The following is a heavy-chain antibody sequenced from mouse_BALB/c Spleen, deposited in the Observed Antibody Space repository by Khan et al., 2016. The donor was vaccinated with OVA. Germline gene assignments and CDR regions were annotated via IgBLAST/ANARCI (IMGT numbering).Heavy chain of an antibody. CDR3: ARIQGGYYGSSAGFAY. D-gene: IGHD1-1*01. J-gene: IGHJ3*01. CDR2: IWSGGST. Sequence: QVQLKESGPGLVQPSQSLSITCTVSGFSLTSYGVHWVRQSPGKGLEWLGVIWSGGSTDYNAAFISRLSISKDNSKSQVFFKMNSLQADDTAIYXCARIQGGYYGSSAGFAYWGQGTLVTVSA. V-gene: IGHV2-4-1*01. CDR1: GFSLTSYG.